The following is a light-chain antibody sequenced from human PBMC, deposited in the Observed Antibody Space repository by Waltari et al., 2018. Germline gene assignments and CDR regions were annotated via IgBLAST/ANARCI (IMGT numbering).Light chain of an antibody. V-gene: IGKV1-39*01. J-gene: IGKJ3*01. CDR1: QSVSSS. CDR3: QQSYENPLP. Sequence: DIQMTQSPSSLSASVGDRVTITCRASQSVSSSLNWYQQKPGHAPKLLIYASANLQGGVPSRNRGSGSWTDFPPTLSSLQTEDFGTYLCQQSYENPLPFGPGTKVEVK. CDR2: ASA.